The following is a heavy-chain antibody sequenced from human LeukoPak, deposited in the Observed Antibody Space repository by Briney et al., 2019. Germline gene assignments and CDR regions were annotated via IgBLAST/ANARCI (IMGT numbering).Heavy chain of an antibody. V-gene: IGHV4-59*11. Sequence: SSETLSLTCTVSGGSMTSHYWSWIRQPPGKGLEWIGYIYYSGTTTYNPSLKSRVTISIDTSKNQFSLKLSSVTAADTAVYYCARETSDGGWYHDYWGQGTLVTVSS. D-gene: IGHD6-19*01. J-gene: IGHJ4*02. CDR3: ARETSDGGWYHDY. CDR1: GGSMTSHY. CDR2: IYYSGTT.